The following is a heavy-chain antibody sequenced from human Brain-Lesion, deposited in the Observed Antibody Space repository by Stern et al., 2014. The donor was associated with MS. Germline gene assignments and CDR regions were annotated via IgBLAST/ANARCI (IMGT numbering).Heavy chain of an antibody. Sequence: QVQLVQSGPGLVKPSQNLSLACAVSGASVGGGDWYWSWIRQPPGKGLEWLGPIYYSGTTYYKPSLKSRLIISLDTSKNQFSLNLTSVTAADTAVYYCAGAFGKYELLESFHMWGQGTMVTVSS. J-gene: IGHJ3*02. D-gene: IGHD1-1*01. CDR2: IYYSGTT. CDR1: GASVGGGDWY. CDR3: AGAFGKYELLESFHM. V-gene: IGHV4-30-4*01.